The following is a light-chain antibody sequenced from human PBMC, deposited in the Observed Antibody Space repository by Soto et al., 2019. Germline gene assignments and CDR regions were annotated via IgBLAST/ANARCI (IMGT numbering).Light chain of an antibody. CDR1: SSDVGGSNY. V-gene: IGLV2-14*03. CDR3: SSTYV. J-gene: IGLJ1*01. CDR2: DVS. Sequence: QSALTQPASVSGSPGQSITISCTGTSSDVGGSNYVSWYQQHPGKAPKLIIFDVSHRPSGFSNRFSGSKSGNTASLTISGLQAEDEADYTSSSTYVFGTGTKLTVL.